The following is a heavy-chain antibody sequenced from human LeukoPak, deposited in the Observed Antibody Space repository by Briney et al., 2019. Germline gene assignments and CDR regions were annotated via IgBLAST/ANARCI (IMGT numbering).Heavy chain of an antibody. CDR2: IINDGSYT. CDR3: ARGPSYFQH. CDR1: GFTFRPVW. J-gene: IGHJ1*01. Sequence: GGSLRLFCAASGFTFRPVWMHWVRQAPGKGLMWVSHIINDGSYTTYADSVKGRFTISRDNAKNTVYLQMNSLRAEDTAVYYCARGPSYFQHWGQGTLVTVSS. V-gene: IGHV3-74*01.